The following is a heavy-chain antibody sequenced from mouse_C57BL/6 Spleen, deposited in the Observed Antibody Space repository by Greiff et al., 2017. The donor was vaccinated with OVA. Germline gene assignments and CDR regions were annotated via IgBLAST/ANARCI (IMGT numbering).Heavy chain of an antibody. J-gene: IGHJ4*01. V-gene: IGHV5-16*01. Sequence: EVQLVESEGGLVQPGSSMKLSCTASGFTFSDYYMAWVRQVPEKGLEWVANINYDGSSTYYLDSLKSRFIISRDNAKNILYLQMSSLKSEDTATYYCARDSISDAMDYWGQGTSVTVSS. CDR1: GFTFSDYY. CDR2: INYDGSST. CDR3: ARDSISDAMDY.